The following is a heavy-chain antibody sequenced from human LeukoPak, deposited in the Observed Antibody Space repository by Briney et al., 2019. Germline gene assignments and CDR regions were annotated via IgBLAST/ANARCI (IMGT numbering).Heavy chain of an antibody. J-gene: IGHJ4*02. D-gene: IGHD3-22*01. CDR1: GFTFSSYA. Sequence: PGGSLRLSCAASGFTFSSYAMSWVRQAPGKGLEWVSAISGSGGSTYYADSVKGRFTISRDNSKSTLYLQMNSLRAEDTAVYYCAKVTYDSSGYYYAGHFDYWGQGTLVTVSS. CDR3: AKVTYDSSGYYYAGHFDY. V-gene: IGHV3-23*01. CDR2: ISGSGGST.